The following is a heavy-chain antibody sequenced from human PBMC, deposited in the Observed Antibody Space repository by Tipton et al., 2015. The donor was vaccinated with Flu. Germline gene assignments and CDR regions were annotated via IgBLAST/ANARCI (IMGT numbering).Heavy chain of an antibody. Sequence: LRLSCGVDGGAIIGYYWNWIRRSPGKGLEWLGEVDHSGFTTYNPSLKSRVTISIDKSKRQFSLNLNSMTAADTAMYYCARGGRTYYDSSDYCYALDYRGPGTQVTVSS. CDR2: VDHSGFT. CDR1: GGAIIGYY. CDR3: ARGGRTYYDSSDYCYALDY. J-gene: IGHJ4*02. D-gene: IGHD3-22*01. V-gene: IGHV4-34*01.